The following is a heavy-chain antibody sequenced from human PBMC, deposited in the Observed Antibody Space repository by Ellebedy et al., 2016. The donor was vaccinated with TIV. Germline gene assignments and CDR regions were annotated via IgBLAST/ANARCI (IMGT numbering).Heavy chain of an antibody. CDR2: INVGNGNT. J-gene: IGHJ4*02. CDR3: ARAGRWFGELLSAIFDY. V-gene: IGHV1-3*01. D-gene: IGHD3-10*01. Sequence: ASVKVSXXASGYTFTSYAMHWVRQAPGQRLEWMGWINVGNGNTKYAQKFQGRVSITRDTSASTAYMEVSSLTSEDTAVYYCARAGRWFGELLSAIFDYWGQGTLVTVSS. CDR1: GYTFTSYA.